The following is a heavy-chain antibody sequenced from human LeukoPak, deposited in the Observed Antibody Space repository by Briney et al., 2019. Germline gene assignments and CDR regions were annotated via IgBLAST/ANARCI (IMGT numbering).Heavy chain of an antibody. V-gene: IGHV3-48*01. Sequence: GGSLRLSCVASGFTFSSYSMNWVRQAPGKGLEWISYISSFGGTIYYADSVKGRFTISRDNAKNSLCLQMNSLRAEDTAVYYCAREQGGPTSYWGQGTLVTVSS. J-gene: IGHJ4*02. CDR1: GFTFSSYS. D-gene: IGHD1-26*01. CDR3: AREQGGPTSY. CDR2: ISSFGGTI.